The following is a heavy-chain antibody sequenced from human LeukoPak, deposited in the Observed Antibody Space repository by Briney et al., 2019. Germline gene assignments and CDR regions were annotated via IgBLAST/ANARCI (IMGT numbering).Heavy chain of an antibody. J-gene: IGHJ3*02. CDR1: GFTFSSYA. CDR2: ISSNGGST. D-gene: IGHD5-18*01. CDR3: VRCGYSYGFLGAFDI. V-gene: IGHV3-64D*09. Sequence: GGSLRLSCSASGFTFSSYAMHWVRKAPGKGLEYVSAISSNGGSTYYADSVKGRFTISRDNSKNTLYLQMSSLRAEDTAVYYCVRCGYSYGFLGAFDIWGQGTMVTVSS.